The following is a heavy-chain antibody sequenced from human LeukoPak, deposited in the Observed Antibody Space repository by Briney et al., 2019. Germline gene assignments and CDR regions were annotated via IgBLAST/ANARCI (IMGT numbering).Heavy chain of an antibody. V-gene: IGHV4-39*07. CDR3: ARSDGSGLVRI. CDR1: GVSIGSSGSY. CDR2: IFDSGNT. D-gene: IGHD3-22*01. J-gene: IGHJ3*02. Sequence: SETLSLTCTVSGVSIGSSGSYWGWIRKPPGKGLEWIGNIFDSGNTYYSTSLKSRVTISLDTSKNRFSLNLNSVTAADTAVYYCARSDGSGLVRIWGQGTMVTVSS.